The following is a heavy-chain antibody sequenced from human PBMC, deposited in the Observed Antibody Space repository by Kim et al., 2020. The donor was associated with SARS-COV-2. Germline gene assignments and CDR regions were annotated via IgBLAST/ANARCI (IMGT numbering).Heavy chain of an antibody. V-gene: IGHV5-10-1*01. J-gene: IGHJ5*02. D-gene: IGHD1-1*01. Sequence: SDSYTNYSPSFQGHVTISADKSISTAYLQWSSLKASDTAMYYCARHQLSSWGQGTLVTVSS. CDR3: ARHQLSS. CDR2: SDSYT.